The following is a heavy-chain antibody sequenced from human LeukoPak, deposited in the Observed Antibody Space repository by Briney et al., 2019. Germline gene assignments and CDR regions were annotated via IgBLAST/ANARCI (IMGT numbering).Heavy chain of an antibody. Sequence: PGGSLRLSCVASGFTFSKYWMTWVRQAPGEGLAWVANIKQDGSAKYYMDSVKGRFTISRDNSKNTLYLQMNSLRAEDTAVYYCARDREQWLAYFDYWGQGTLVTVSS. CDR1: GFTFSKYW. CDR2: IKQDGSAK. CDR3: ARDREQWLAYFDY. D-gene: IGHD6-19*01. V-gene: IGHV3-7*01. J-gene: IGHJ4*02.